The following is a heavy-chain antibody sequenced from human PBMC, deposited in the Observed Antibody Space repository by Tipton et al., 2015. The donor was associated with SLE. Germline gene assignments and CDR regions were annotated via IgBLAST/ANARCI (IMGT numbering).Heavy chain of an antibody. CDR3: AKDYNHDNADYN. J-gene: IGHJ4*02. CDR1: GGSISSSSYY. Sequence: TLSLTCTVSGGSISSSSYYWGWIRQPPGKGLEWIGFIYQRGSTYYTRGSTYYNPSLKSRVTISVDTSKNQFSLKLSSVTVADTAVYYCAKDYNHDNADYNWGQGTLVIVSS. V-gene: IGHV4-39*07. D-gene: IGHD4-17*01. CDR2: IYQRGSTYYTRGST.